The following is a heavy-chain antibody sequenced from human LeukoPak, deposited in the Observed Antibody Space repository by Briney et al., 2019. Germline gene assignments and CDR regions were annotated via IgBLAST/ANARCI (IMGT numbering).Heavy chain of an antibody. CDR1: GGSISSGGYY. Sequence: SQTLSLTCTVSGGSISSGGYYWSWIRQHPGKGLEWIGYIYYSGSTYYNPSLKSRVTISVDTSKNQFSLKLSSVTAADTAVYYCASLGILTGYWVRDYWGQGTLVTVSS. V-gene: IGHV4-31*03. CDR3: ASLGILTGYWVRDY. J-gene: IGHJ4*02. D-gene: IGHD3-9*01. CDR2: IYYSGST.